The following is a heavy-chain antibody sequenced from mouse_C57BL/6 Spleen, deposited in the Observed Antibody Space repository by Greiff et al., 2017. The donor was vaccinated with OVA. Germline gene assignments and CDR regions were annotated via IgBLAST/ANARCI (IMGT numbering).Heavy chain of an antibody. CDR1: GYAFTNYL. CDR2: INPGSGGT. Sequence: VQLQQSGAELVRPGTSVKVSCKASGYAFTNYLIEWVKQRPGQGLEWIGVINPGSGGTNYNEKFKGKATLTADKSSSTAYMQLSSLTSEDSAVYFCARSYTVVATDWYFDVWGTGTTVTVSS. V-gene: IGHV1-54*01. J-gene: IGHJ1*03. D-gene: IGHD1-1*01. CDR3: ARSYTVVATDWYFDV.